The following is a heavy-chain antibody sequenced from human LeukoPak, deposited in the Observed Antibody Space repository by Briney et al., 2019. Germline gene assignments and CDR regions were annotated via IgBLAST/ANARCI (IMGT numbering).Heavy chain of an antibody. V-gene: IGHV3-74*01. CDR3: ARVPKYFNWFDP. CDR1: GFTFSSYW. Sequence: GGSLRLSCAASGFTFSSYWMHWVRQAPGKGLVWVSRINSDGSSTSYADSVKGRFTISRDNAKNTLYLQMNSLRAEDTAVYYCARVPKYFNWFDPWGQGTRVTVSS. D-gene: IGHD2/OR15-2a*01. CDR2: INSDGSST. J-gene: IGHJ5*02.